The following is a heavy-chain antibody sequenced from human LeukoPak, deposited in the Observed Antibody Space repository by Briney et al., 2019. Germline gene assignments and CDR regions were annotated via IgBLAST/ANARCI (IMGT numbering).Heavy chain of an antibody. V-gene: IGHV4-34*01. Sequence: NPGGSLRLSCAASGFTFSSYEMNWVRQAPGKGLEWIGEMNHSGSANYNPSLKSRVTISVDTSKNQCSLRLSSVTAADTAVYYCARLRGATVAHNWFDPWGQGTLVTVSS. D-gene: IGHD6-19*01. CDR3: ARLRGATVAHNWFDP. CDR2: MNHSGSA. J-gene: IGHJ5*02. CDR1: GFTFSSYE.